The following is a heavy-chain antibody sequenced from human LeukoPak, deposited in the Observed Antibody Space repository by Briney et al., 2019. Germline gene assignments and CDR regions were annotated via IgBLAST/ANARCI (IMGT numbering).Heavy chain of an antibody. CDR1: GGSLSGGSYF. J-gene: IGHJ4*02. D-gene: IGHD6-19*01. CDR3: ARTITDSSGWYHFDY. CDR2: IYSSGST. V-gene: IGHV4-61*02. Sequence: SETLSLTCTVSGGSLSGGSYFWSWIRQPAGEGLEWIGRIYSSGSTYCNPSLESRVTISVDTSKNQFSLRLSSVTAADTALYYCARTITDSSGWYHFDYWGQGTLVTVSS.